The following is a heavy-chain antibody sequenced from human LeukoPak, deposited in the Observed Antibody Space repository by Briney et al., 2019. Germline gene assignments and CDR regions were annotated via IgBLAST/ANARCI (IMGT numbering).Heavy chain of an antibody. V-gene: IGHV1-69*04. D-gene: IGHD3-10*01. CDR2: IIPILGIA. J-gene: IGHJ4*02. CDR3: ARAGPRTAYGSGN. CDR1: GGTFSSYA. Sequence: SVKVSCKASGGTFSSYAISWVRQAPGQGLEWMGRIIPILGIANYAQKFQGRVTITADKSTSTAYMELRSLRSDDTAVYYCARAGPRTAYGSGNWGQGTLVTVSS.